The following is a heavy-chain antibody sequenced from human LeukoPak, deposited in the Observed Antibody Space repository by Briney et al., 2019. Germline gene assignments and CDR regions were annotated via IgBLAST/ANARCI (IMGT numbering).Heavy chain of an antibody. J-gene: IGHJ4*02. CDR3: ARPRAHSSTSCCYFDY. CDR2: IYHSGST. CDR1: GYSISSGYY. Sequence: SETLSLTCTVSGYSISSGYYWGWIRQPPGKGLEWIGSIYHSGSTYYNPSLKSRVTISVDTSKNQFSLKLSSVTAADTAVYYCARPRAHSSTSCCYFDYWGQGTLVTVSS. V-gene: IGHV4-38-2*02. D-gene: IGHD2-2*01.